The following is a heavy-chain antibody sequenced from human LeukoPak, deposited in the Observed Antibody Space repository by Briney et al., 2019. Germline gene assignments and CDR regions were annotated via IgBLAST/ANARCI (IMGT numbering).Heavy chain of an antibody. CDR3: ARVRPGVVVAATAHWFDP. D-gene: IGHD2-15*01. CDR2: INPNSGGT. CDR1: GYTFTGYY. Sequence: ASVKVSCKASGYTFTGYYMHWVRQAPGQGLEWMGRINPNSGGTSYAQKFQGRVTMTRDTSISTAYMELSRLRSDDTAVYYCARVRPGVVVAATAHWFDPWGQGTLVTVSS. V-gene: IGHV1-2*06. J-gene: IGHJ5*02.